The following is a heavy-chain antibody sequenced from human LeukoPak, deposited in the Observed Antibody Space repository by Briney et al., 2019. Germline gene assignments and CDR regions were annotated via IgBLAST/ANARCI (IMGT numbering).Heavy chain of an antibody. D-gene: IGHD3-10*02. J-gene: IGHJ4*02. CDR2: ISGSGGST. CDR3: AKRPVTMYFFDY. V-gene: IGHV3-23*01. CDR1: GFTFSSYA. Sequence: GGSLRLSCAASGFTFSSYAMSWVRQAPGQGLEWVSAISGSGGSTYYADSVKGRFTISKDNSKSTLYIQMNSLRAEDTAIYYCAKRPVTMYFFDYWGQGALVTVSS.